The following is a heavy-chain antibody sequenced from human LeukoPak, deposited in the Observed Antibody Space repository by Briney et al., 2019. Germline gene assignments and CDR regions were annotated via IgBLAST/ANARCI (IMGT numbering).Heavy chain of an antibody. CDR1: GGSFSGYY. CDR2: INHSGST. D-gene: IGHD5-18*01. J-gene: IGHJ5*02. V-gene: IGHV4-34*01. CDR3: ARVWSTANHNWFGP. Sequence: PSETLSLTCAVYGGSFSGYYWSWIRQPPGKGLEWIGEINHSGSTNYNPSLKSQVTISVDTSKNQFSLKLSSVTAADTAVYYCARVWSTANHNWFGPWGQGTLVTVSS.